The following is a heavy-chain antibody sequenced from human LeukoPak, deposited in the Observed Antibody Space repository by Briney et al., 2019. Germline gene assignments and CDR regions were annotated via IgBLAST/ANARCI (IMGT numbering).Heavy chain of an antibody. J-gene: IGHJ4*02. D-gene: IGHD2-8*01. CDR3: ARNGAFCMDY. CDR2: FYHSGST. CDR1: GGSISSSNW. V-gene: IGHV4-4*02. Sequence: PSGTLSLTCAVSGGSISSSNWWSWVRQPPGKGLEWIGEFYHSGSTNYNPSLKSRVTISVDTSKNQLSLEVTSATAADTAMYYCARNGAFCMDYWGQGIMVTVSS.